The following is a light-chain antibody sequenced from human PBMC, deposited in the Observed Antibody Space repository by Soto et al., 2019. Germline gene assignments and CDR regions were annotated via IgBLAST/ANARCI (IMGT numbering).Light chain of an antibody. CDR3: QQYTSDWT. CDR1: QSISSW. V-gene: IGKV1-5*01. J-gene: IGKJ1*01. CDR2: DAS. Sequence: DIQMTQSPSTLSASVGDRVTITCRASQSISSWLAWYQQKPGKAPKLLIYDASSLESGVPSRFSGTGSGTEFTLTISSLQPDDFATYHCQQYTSDWTFAQGPK.